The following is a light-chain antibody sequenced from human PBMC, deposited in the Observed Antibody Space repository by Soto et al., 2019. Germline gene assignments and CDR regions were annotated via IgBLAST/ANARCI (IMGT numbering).Light chain of an antibody. J-gene: IGKJ5*01. V-gene: IGKV3-15*01. CDR3: QQYNNWPPIT. Sequence: ETVMTQSPATLSVSPGERATLSCRASQSVSSNLAWYQQKPGQAPRLLIYGASTRATGIPARFSGSGSGTEFILTISYLQPEDFAVYYCQQYNNWPPITFGQGTRLEI. CDR2: GAS. CDR1: QSVSSN.